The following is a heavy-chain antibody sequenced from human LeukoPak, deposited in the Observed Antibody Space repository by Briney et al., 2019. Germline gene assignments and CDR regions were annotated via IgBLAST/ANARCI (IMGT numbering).Heavy chain of an antibody. CDR3: ANEEVPNDY. D-gene: IGHD4/OR15-4a*01. CDR2: ISISGDVT. CDR1: GFTFSSHA. Sequence: GGSLRLSCAVSGFTFSSHAMTWVRQAPGKGLEWVSVISISGDVTYYADSVQGRFIISRDNSKNTVYLQMDSLRVDDTAVYYCANEEVPNDYWGQGTLVTVSS. J-gene: IGHJ4*02. V-gene: IGHV3-23*01.